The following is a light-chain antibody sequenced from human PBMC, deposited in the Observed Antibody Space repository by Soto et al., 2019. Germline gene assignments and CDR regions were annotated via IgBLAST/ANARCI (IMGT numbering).Light chain of an antibody. V-gene: IGLV1-51*01. Sequence: QPVLTQPPSVSAAPGHEVTISCSGSSSNIGADYVSWYQQLPGTAPKLLIYDNNKRPSGIPDRFSGSRSGTSATLGITGLQTGDEADYYCGTWDSSLSAWVFGGGTKLTVL. CDR2: DNN. CDR3: GTWDSSLSAWV. J-gene: IGLJ3*02. CDR1: SSNIGADY.